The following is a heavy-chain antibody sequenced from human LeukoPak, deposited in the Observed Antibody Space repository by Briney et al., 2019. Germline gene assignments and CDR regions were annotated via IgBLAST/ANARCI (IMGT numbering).Heavy chain of an antibody. Sequence: SETLSLTCTVSGGSISSYYWSWIRQPPGKGLEWIGYIYYSGGTNYNPSLKSRVTISVDTSKNQFSLKLSSVTAADTAVYYCARGEWFGEFHFDYWGQGTLVTVSS. CDR2: IYYSGGT. CDR1: GGSISSYY. D-gene: IGHD3-10*01. V-gene: IGHV4-59*01. J-gene: IGHJ4*02. CDR3: ARGEWFGEFHFDY.